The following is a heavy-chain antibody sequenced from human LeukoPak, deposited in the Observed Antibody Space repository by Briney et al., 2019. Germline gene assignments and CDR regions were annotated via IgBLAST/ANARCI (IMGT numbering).Heavy chain of an antibody. CDR1: GFTFSNYW. J-gene: IGHJ4*02. CDR2: IKQDGSEK. CDR3: ARDSGSLAAV. D-gene: IGHD1-26*01. V-gene: IGHV3-7*01. Sequence: GGSLRLSCAVSGFTFSNYWMSWFRQAPGKGLQWVANIKQDGSEKYYVDYVKGRFTISRDNAKNSLSLQMNSLRAEDTAVYYCARDSGSLAAVWVQGTLVTVSS.